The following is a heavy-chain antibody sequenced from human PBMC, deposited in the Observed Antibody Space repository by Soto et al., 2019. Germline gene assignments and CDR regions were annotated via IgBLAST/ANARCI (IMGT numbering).Heavy chain of an antibody. CDR1: GFTFSSYA. Sequence: GGSLSLSCAASGFTFSSYAMSWVRQAPGKGLEWVSAISGSGGSTYYADSVKGRFTISRDNSKNTLYLQMNSLRAEDTAVYYCARTGYSSSWLLFDYWGQGTLVTVSS. J-gene: IGHJ4*02. CDR2: ISGSGGST. V-gene: IGHV3-23*01. CDR3: ARTGYSSSWLLFDY. D-gene: IGHD6-13*01.